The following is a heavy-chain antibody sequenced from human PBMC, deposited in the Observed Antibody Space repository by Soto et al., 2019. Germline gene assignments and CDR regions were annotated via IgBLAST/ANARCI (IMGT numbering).Heavy chain of an antibody. Sequence: QVQLVQSGAEVKKPGASVKVSCEASGYTYTSYGISRVRQAPGQGLEWMGWISTYNGNTNHAQKVQGRVTMTTETSTSTAYMELRRLRSDDTAVYYCARVRPGSSSSTWFEYWGQGTLVTVSS. CDR3: ARVRPGSSSSTWFEY. V-gene: IGHV1-18*01. CDR2: ISTYNGNT. J-gene: IGHJ4*02. D-gene: IGHD6-13*01. CDR1: GYTYTSYG.